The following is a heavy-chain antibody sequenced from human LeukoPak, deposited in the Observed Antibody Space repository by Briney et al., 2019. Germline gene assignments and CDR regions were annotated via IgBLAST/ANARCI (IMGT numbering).Heavy chain of an antibody. V-gene: IGHV3-30-3*01. CDR1: GLTFSSYA. J-gene: IGHJ4*02. CDR3: ARDLEQWLVRDFDY. CDR2: ISYDGSNK. Sequence: PGGSLRLSCAASGLTFSSYAMHWVRQAPGKGLEWVAVISYDGSNKYYADSVKGRFTISRDNSKNTLYLQMNSLRAEDTAVYYCARDLEQWLVRDFDYWGQGTLVTVSS. D-gene: IGHD6-19*01.